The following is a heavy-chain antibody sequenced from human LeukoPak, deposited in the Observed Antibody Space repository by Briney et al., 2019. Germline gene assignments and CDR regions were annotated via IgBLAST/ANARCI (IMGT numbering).Heavy chain of an antibody. D-gene: IGHD6-13*01. CDR3: ARDLTQLALFDY. CDR1: GFTFSNYG. CDR2: IWHDGSNK. Sequence: PGGSLRLSCAASGFTFSNYGMHWVRQAPGKGLEWVAVIWHDGSNKYYADSVKGRFTLSRDNSKNTLFLQMNSLRPEDTAVYFCARDLTQLALFDYWGQGTLVTVSS. V-gene: IGHV3-33*01. J-gene: IGHJ4*02.